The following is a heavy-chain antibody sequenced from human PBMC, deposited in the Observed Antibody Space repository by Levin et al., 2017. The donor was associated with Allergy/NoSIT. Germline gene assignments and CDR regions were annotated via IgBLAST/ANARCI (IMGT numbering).Heavy chain of an antibody. Sequence: SETLSLTCTVSGGSISSYYWSWIRQPPGKGLEWIGYIYYSGSTNYNPSLKSRVTISVDTSKNQFSLKLSSVTAADTAVYYCARYRGDSYGTYFDYWGQGTLVTVSS. D-gene: IGHD5-18*01. J-gene: IGHJ4*02. V-gene: IGHV4-59*01. CDR1: GGSISSYY. CDR3: ARYRGDSYGTYFDY. CDR2: IYYSGST.